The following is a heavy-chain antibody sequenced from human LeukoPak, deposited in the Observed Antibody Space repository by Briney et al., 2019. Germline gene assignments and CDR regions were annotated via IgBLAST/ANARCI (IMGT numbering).Heavy chain of an antibody. Sequence: GASVKVSCKASGYTFTGYYMHWVRQAPGQGLEWMGWINPNSGGTNYAQKFQGRVTMTRDTSISTAYMELSRLRSDDTAVYYCARDPQQYYDSSGAVDGFDYWGQGTLVTVSS. V-gene: IGHV1-2*02. J-gene: IGHJ4*02. CDR3: ARDPQQYYDSSGAVDGFDY. CDR1: GYTFTGYY. D-gene: IGHD3-22*01. CDR2: INPNSGGT.